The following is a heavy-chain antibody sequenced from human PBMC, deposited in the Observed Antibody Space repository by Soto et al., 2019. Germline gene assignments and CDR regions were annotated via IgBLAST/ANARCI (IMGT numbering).Heavy chain of an antibody. D-gene: IGHD3-22*01. V-gene: IGHV4-34*02. CDR1: GGSFSGYY. J-gene: IGHJ4*02. CDR2: INHSGTT. CDR3: ARATTNVVRSFDF. Sequence: QVLLQQWGAGLLKPSETLSLTCGVSGGSFSGYYWSWIRQSPGKGLEWIGEINHSGTTHYNPSLKSRLTLSIDMSKNQVSLQLDSVTAADTALYFCARATTNVVRSFDFWGQGTLVTVSS.